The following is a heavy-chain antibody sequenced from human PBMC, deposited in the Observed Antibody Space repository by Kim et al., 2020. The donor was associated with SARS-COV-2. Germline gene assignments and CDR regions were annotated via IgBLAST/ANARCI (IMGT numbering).Heavy chain of an antibody. J-gene: IGHJ2*01. V-gene: IGHV7-4-1*02. CDR3: AREGVILLSFGEPFVPDWYFDL. Sequence: ASVKVSCKASGYTFTTSTINWVRQAPGQGLEWMGNINTNTGNPTYAQGFTGRFVFSLDTSVSTAYLQISSLKAEDTAVYYCAREGVILLSFGEPFVPDWYFDLWGRGTLVTVSS. D-gene: IGHD3-10*01. CDR1: GYTFTTST. CDR2: INTNTGNP.